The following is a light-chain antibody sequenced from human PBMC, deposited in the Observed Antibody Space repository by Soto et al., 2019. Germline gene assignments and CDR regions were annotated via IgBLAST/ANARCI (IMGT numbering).Light chain of an antibody. CDR3: QHYKMYSPWT. CDR1: QSITNW. CDR2: MAS. J-gene: IGKJ1*01. V-gene: IGKV1-5*03. Sequence: DIQMTQSPSTLYASVGDRVTITCRASQSITNWLAWYQQKPGKAPKPLIYMASSLESGVPSRFSGSGGGTEFTLTISSLQPDDFATYYCQHYKMYSPWTFGQG.